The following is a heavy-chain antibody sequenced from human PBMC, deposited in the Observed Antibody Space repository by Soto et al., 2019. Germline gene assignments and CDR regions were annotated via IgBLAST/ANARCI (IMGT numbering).Heavy chain of an antibody. CDR3: ARLGCTNGVCHYYYYYYMDV. CDR1: GGSISSSSYY. Sequence: QLQLQESGPGLVKPSETLSLTCTVSGGSISSSSYYWGWIRQPPGKGLEWIGSIYYSGSTYYNPSLKSRVTISVDTSKNQFSLKLSSVTAADTAVYYCARLGCTNGVCHYYYYYYMDVWGKGTTVTVSS. D-gene: IGHD2-8*01. J-gene: IGHJ6*03. V-gene: IGHV4-39*01. CDR2: IYYSGST.